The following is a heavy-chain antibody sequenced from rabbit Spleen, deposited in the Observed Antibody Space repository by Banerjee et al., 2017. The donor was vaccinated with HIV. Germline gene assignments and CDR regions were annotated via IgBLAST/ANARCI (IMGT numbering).Heavy chain of an antibody. V-gene: IGHV1S40*01. CDR3: ARDAGTSFSTYGMDL. CDR1: GVSFSGDSFSGDSY. J-gene: IGHJ6*01. CDR2: IYTSSGRS. D-gene: IGHD8-1*01. Sequence: QSLEESGGDLVKPGASLTLTCIASGVSFSGDSFSGDSYMCWVRQAPGKGLEWIGCIYTSSGRSVYASWVNGRFTVSKTSSTTVTLQMTSLTVADTATYFCARDAGTSFSTYGMDLWGQGTLVTVS.